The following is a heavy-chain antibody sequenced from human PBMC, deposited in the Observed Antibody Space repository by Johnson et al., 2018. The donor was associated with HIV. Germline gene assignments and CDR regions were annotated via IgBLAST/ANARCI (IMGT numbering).Heavy chain of an antibody. CDR3: ANDTDSSSSGAFDI. CDR2: IWYDGSNK. V-gene: IGHV3-33*06. D-gene: IGHD6-6*01. Sequence: QVQLVESGGGVVQPGRSLRLSCAASGFTFSSYGMHWVRQAPGKGLEWVAVIWYDGSNKYYVDSVKGRFTISRDNSKNTLYLQMNSLRAEDTAVYYCANDTDSSSSGAFDIWGKGTMVTVSS. J-gene: IGHJ3*02. CDR1: GFTFSSYG.